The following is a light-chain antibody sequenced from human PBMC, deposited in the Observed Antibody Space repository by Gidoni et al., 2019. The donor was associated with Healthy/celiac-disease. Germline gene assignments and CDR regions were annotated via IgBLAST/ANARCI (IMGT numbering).Light chain of an antibody. CDR2: DAS. CDR1: QSVSSY. CDR3: QQLSNRDFT. V-gene: IGKV3-11*01. Sequence: ELVLTQSPATLSLSPGDRATLSCRASQSVSSYLAWYQQKPGQAPMLLIYDASNRATGIPSRFSGSGSGTDFTLTISSLEPEDFAVYYCQQLSNRDFTFGPXTKVDIK. J-gene: IGKJ3*01.